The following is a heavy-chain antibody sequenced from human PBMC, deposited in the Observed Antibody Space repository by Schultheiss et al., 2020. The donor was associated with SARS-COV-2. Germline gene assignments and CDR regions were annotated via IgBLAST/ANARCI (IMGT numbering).Heavy chain of an antibody. CDR3: ARRRSDGNWWLDT. Sequence: SETLSLTCAVYGGSFSGYYWTWIRQPPGKGLEWIGEINHSGSTNYNPSLKSRVTISVDTSKNQFSLKLSSVTAADTAVYYCARRRSDGNWWLDTWGQGTLVTVSS. V-gene: IGHV4-34*01. CDR1: GGSFSGYY. J-gene: IGHJ5*02. D-gene: IGHD2-8*02. CDR2: INHSGST.